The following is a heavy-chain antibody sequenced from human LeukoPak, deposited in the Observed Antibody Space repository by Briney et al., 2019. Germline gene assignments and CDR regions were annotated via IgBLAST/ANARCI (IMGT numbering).Heavy chain of an antibody. Sequence: ASVKVSCKASGYTFTGYYMHWVRLAPGQGLEWMGWINPNSGGTNYAQKFQGRVTMTRDTSISTAYMELSRLRSDDTAVYYCARDLRQAAAGYLYYFDYWGQGTLVTVSS. V-gene: IGHV1-2*02. CDR1: GYTFTGYY. J-gene: IGHJ4*02. D-gene: IGHD6-13*01. CDR3: ARDLRQAAAGYLYYFDY. CDR2: INPNSGGT.